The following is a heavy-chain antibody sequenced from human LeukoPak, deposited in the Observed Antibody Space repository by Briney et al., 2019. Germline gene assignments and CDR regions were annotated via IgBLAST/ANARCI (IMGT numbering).Heavy chain of an antibody. D-gene: IGHD2-15*01. CDR1: GGTFSSYA. CDR2: IIPIFGTA. V-gene: IGHV1-69*13. J-gene: IGHJ6*02. CDR3: ARDIVVVVAATPPHGMDV. Sequence: SVKVSCKASGGTFSSYAISWVRQAPGQGLEWMGGIIPIFGTANYAQKFQGRVTITADESTSTAYMELRSLRSDDTAVYYCARDIVVVVAATPPHGMDVWGQGTTVTVSS.